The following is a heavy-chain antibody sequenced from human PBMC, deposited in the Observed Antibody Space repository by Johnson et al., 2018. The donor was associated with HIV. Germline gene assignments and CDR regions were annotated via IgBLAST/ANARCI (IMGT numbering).Heavy chain of an antibody. Sequence: QVQLVQSGGGVVQPWRSLRLSCAASGFTFSTYGMHWVRQAPGKGLEWVALISYDGMNRYYGDSVKGRFTISRDNSKNTLYLQMNRLRAEDTAVYYCAKDLYSSSWTNDAFDIWGQGTMVTVSS. CDR1: GFTFSTYG. J-gene: IGHJ3*02. CDR3: AKDLYSSSWTNDAFDI. D-gene: IGHD6-13*01. CDR2: ISYDGMNR. V-gene: IGHV3-30*18.